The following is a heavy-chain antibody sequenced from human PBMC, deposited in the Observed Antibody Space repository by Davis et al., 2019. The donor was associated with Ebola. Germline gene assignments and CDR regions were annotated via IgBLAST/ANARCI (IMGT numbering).Heavy chain of an antibody. D-gene: IGHD3-16*01. CDR2: ISGSGGTT. J-gene: IGHJ4*02. CDR3: ARYRLGGTLRPSLEF. Sequence: ESLKISCAASGFTFSDHSMGRVRQAPGSGLEWVSTISGSGGTTYFADSVKGRFTISRDNSKNTLILQMNSLRSEDTAVYYCARYRLGGTLRPSLEFWGQGSLVTVSS. V-gene: IGHV3-23*01. CDR1: GFTFSDHS.